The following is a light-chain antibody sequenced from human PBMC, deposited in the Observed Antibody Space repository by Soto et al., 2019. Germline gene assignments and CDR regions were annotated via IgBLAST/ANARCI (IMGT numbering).Light chain of an antibody. CDR2: AAS. CDR1: QDINKR. CDR3: QNYNSAPPAGT. Sequence: DFQMTQSPSSLSASVGDRVTITCRASQDINKRLAWFQQKPGKVPKVLIYAASTLQSGVPSRFSGSRSGTDFTLTISSLQPEDVGTYYCQNYNSAPPAGTFGGGTKAEIK. V-gene: IGKV1-27*01. J-gene: IGKJ4*01.